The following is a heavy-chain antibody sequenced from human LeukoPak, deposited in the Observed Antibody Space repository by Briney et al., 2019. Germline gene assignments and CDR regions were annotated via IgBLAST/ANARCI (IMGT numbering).Heavy chain of an antibody. CDR3: AKAAAAGMTMGFDF. CDR2: IYSGGST. Sequence: GGSLRLSCAASGFTVSSNYMSWVRQAPGKGLEWVSVIYSGGSTYYADSVKGRFTISRDNSKNTLYLQMNSLRAEDTAVYYCAKAAAAGMTMGFDFWGQGTLVTVSS. CDR1: GFTVSSNY. V-gene: IGHV3-66*01. D-gene: IGHD6-13*01. J-gene: IGHJ4*02.